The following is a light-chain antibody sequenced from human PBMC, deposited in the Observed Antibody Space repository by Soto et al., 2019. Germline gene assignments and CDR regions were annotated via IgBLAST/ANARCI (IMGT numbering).Light chain of an antibody. Sequence: DIVMPQSPAPLSVSPGERATLSCRASQNISSNLAWYQQKPGQAPRVLIDGASTRATGIPARFSGSGSGTEFTLTISSLQSEDFAVYYCQQYNNWPWTFGQGTKGEIK. CDR2: GAS. J-gene: IGKJ1*01. V-gene: IGKV3-15*01. CDR3: QQYNNWPWT. CDR1: QNISSN.